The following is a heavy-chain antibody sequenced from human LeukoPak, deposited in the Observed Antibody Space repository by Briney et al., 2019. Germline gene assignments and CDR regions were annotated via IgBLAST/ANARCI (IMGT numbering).Heavy chain of an antibody. CDR3: ATDYYDSSGYYWWDY. J-gene: IGHJ4*02. V-gene: IGHV1-2*02. CDR2: INPNSGGT. Sequence: ASVKVSCKASGYTFTGYYMHWVRQAPGQGLEWMGWINPNSGGTNYAQKFQGRVTMTRDTSISTAHMELSRLRSDDTAVYYCATDYYDSSGYYWWDYWGQGTLVTVSS. D-gene: IGHD3-22*01. CDR1: GYTFTGYY.